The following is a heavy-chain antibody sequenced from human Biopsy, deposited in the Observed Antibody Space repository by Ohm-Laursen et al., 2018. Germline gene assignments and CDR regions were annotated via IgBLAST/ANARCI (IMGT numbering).Heavy chain of an antibody. CDR1: GFTFSGYG. CDR2: IWYDGTDK. CDR3: ARDRYYGSESYYSHYNMDV. V-gene: IGHV3-33*01. D-gene: IGHD3-10*01. Sequence: SLRLSCSASGFTFSGYGMHWVRQAPGKGLEWVAVIWYDGTDKFYADSVKGRFTISRDNSKNTLYLHMNSLRAADTAVYYCARDRYYGSESYYSHYNMDVWGQGTTVSVSS. J-gene: IGHJ6*02.